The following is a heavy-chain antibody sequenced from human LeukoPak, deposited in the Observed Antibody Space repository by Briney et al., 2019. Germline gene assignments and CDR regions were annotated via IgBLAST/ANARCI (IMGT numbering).Heavy chain of an antibody. J-gene: IGHJ3*02. CDR2: ISGSGGST. Sequence: GGSLRLSCAASGFTFSSYAMSWVRQAPGKGLECVSAISGSGGSTYYADSVKGRFTISRDNSKNTLYLQMNSLRAEDTAVYYCAKAFSGSGYCSGGSCYSPVGAFDIWGQGTMVTVSS. V-gene: IGHV3-23*01. CDR1: GFTFSSYA. D-gene: IGHD2-15*01. CDR3: AKAFSGSGYCSGGSCYSPVGAFDI.